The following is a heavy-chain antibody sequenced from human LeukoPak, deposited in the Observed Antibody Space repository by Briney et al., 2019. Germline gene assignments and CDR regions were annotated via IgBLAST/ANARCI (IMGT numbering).Heavy chain of an antibody. CDR2: ISGSGGST. J-gene: IGHJ6*04. CDR1: GFTFSSYA. V-gene: IGHV3-23*01. CDR3: AKDSVYGSGSYYGMDV. Sequence: PGASLRLSCAASGFTFSSYAMSWVRQAPGKGLEWVSAISGSGGSTYYADSVKGRFTISRDNSKNTLYLQMNSLRAEDTAVYYCAKDSVYGSGSYYGMDVWGKGTTVTVSS. D-gene: IGHD3-10*01.